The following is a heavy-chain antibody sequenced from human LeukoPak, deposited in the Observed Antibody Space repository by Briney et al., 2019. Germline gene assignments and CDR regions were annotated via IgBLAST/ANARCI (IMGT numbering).Heavy chain of an antibody. Sequence: GRSLRLSCAASGFTFSSYAMHWVRQAPGKGLEWVAVISYDGSNKYYADSVKGRFTISRDNSKNTLYLQMNSLRAEDTAVYYCAREGFSIDYWGQGTLVTVSS. D-gene: IGHD3-3*01. CDR2: ISYDGSNK. J-gene: IGHJ4*02. V-gene: IGHV3-30*04. CDR1: GFTFSSYA. CDR3: AREGFSIDY.